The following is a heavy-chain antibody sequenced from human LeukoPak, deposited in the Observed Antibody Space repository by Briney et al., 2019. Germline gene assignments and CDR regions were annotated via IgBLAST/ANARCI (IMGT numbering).Heavy chain of an antibody. CDR3: ARYQLLYPLRGMDV. J-gene: IGHJ6*02. Sequence: VKPSQSLSLTCTVSGGSISSGDYYWGWLRQPPGKGLEWIGYICYRGSTYYHPSLKSRVTISVDTSKTQSSLKLSSVTAADTAVYYCARYQLLYPLRGMDVWGQGTTVTVSS. CDR1: GGSISSGDYY. CDR2: ICYRGST. D-gene: IGHD2-2*02. V-gene: IGHV4-30-4*01.